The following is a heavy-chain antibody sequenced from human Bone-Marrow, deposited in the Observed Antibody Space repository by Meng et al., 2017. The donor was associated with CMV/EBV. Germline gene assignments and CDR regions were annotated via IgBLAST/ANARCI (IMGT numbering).Heavy chain of an antibody. CDR1: GFTFSSYA. V-gene: IGHV3-30-3*01. CDR3: ARMVGLFAIFGVASDY. D-gene: IGHD3-3*01. Sequence: GESLKISCAASGFTFSSYAMHWVRQAPGKGLEWVAVISYDGSNKYYADSVKGRFTISRDNSKNTLYLQMNSLRAEDTAVYYCARMVGLFAIFGVASDYWGQGTLVNGAS. J-gene: IGHJ4*02. CDR2: ISYDGSNK.